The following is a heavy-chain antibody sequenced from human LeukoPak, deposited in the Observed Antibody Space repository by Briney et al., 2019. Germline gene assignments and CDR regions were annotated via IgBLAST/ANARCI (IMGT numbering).Heavy chain of an antibody. CDR2: IYYSGST. D-gene: IGHD1-14*01. CDR3: AGLIRPGWFDP. J-gene: IGHJ5*02. CDR1: GASISSSTDY. Sequence: SETLSLTCTVSGASISSSTDYWGWIRQPPGKGLEWIANIYYSGSTYYNPSLKSRVTISVDTSKNQFSLKLSSVTAADTAVYYCAGLIRPGWFDPWGQGTLVTVST. V-gene: IGHV4-39*01.